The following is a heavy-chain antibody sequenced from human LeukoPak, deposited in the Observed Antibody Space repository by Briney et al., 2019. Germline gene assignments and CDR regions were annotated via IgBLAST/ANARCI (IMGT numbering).Heavy chain of an antibody. CDR2: IYYSGST. V-gene: IGHV4-59*01. CDR3: ARYIAAAGTYVY. Sequence: SETLSLTCTVSGGSISSYYWSWIRQPPGKGLEWIGYIYYSGSTNYNPSLKSRVTISVDTSKNQFSLKLSSVTAADTAVYYCARYIAAAGTYVYWGQGTLVTVSS. CDR1: GGSISSYY. D-gene: IGHD6-13*01. J-gene: IGHJ4*02.